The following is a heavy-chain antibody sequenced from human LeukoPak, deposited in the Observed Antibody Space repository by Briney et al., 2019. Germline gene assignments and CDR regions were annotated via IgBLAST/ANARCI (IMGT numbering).Heavy chain of an antibody. D-gene: IGHD2-15*01. V-gene: IGHV1-46*01. CDR3: ARDRSAAPTYYYYGMDV. Sequence: ASVKVSCKASGYTFTSYYMHWVRQAPGQGLVWMGIINPSGGSTSYAQKFQGRVTMTRDTSTSTVYIELSSLRSEDTAVYYCARDRSAAPTYYYYGMDVWGKGTTVTVSS. CDR1: GYTFTSYY. J-gene: IGHJ6*04. CDR2: INPSGGST.